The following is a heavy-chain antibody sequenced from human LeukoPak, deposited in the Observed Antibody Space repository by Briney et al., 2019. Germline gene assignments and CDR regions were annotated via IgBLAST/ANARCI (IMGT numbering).Heavy chain of an antibody. CDR3: ARVTVAAAAGGFDY. CDR1: GGSISSYY. Sequence: SETLSLTCTVSGGSISSYYWSWIRQPPGKGLEWIGYIYYSGSTNYNPSLKSRVTISVDTSKNQFSLKLSSVTAADTAVYYCARVTVAAAAGGFDYWGQATLVTVSS. D-gene: IGHD6-13*01. CDR2: IYYSGST. V-gene: IGHV4-59*01. J-gene: IGHJ4*02.